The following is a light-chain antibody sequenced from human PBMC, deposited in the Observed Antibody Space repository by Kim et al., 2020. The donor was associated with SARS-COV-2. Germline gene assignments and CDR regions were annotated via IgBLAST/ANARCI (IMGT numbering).Light chain of an antibody. J-gene: IGKJ5*01. CDR1: QVIMKF. V-gene: IGKV1-33*01. CDR3: QQNDAFPIT. Sequence: ASVVDRVTITCQATQVIMKFLNWYQQRPGKAPQLLIYDVSNLQTGVPSRFSGSGYGTEFTLTISSLQPEDFATYYCQQNDAFPITFGQGTRLEIK. CDR2: DVS.